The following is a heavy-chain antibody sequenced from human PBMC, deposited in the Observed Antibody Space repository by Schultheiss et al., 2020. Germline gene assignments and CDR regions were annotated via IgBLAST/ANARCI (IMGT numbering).Heavy chain of an antibody. CDR3: ARDRLPRGAVAGDGFDI. CDR1: GFTFSSYS. D-gene: IGHD6-19*01. Sequence: GGSLRLSCAASGFTFSSYSMNWVRQAPGKGLEWVSSISSSGTYMYYADSVKGRFTISRDAAQKSLYLQMNSLRDEDTAVYYCARDRLPRGAVAGDGFDIWGQGTMVTVSS. CDR2: ISSSGTYM. V-gene: IGHV3-21*01. J-gene: IGHJ3*02.